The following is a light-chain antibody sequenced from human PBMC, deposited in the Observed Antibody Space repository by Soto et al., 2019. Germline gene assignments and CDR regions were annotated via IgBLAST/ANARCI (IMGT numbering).Light chain of an antibody. Sequence: QSALTQPASVSGSPGQSITISCTGTSSDVGGYNYVSWYQHDPGKAPQLIIYDVSDRPSGVSNRFSGSKSGNTASLTISGLQAEEEADYSCRSYTSSSTLVLFGGGTKLTVL. CDR3: RSYTSSSTLVL. J-gene: IGLJ2*01. V-gene: IGLV2-14*03. CDR1: SSDVGGYNY. CDR2: DVS.